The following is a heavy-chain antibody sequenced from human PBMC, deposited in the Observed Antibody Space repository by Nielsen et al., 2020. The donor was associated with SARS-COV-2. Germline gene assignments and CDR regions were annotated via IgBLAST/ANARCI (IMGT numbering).Heavy chain of an antibody. D-gene: IGHD2-2*01. CDR3: ARGDIAVVPAAMFRGDDAFDI. V-gene: IGHV4-4*02. CDR2: VSHSGSI. CDR1: GGSVSSNDW. J-gene: IGHJ3*02. Sequence: SETLSLTCAVSGGSVSSNDWWTWVRQSPGKGLEWIGEVSHSGSINYNPSLKSRVTLSMDKSKRQFSLRLTSVPAADTAVYFCARGDIAVVPAAMFRGDDAFDIWGQGTMVRVSS.